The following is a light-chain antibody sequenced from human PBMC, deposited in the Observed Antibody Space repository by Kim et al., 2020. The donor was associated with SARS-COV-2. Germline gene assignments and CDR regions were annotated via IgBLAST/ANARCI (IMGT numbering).Light chain of an antibody. Sequence: EIVLTQSPATMSLSPGERATLSCRASQSVRGQVAWYHQKPGQAPRLLIYDASNRATGIPARFSGSGSGTDFTLTISSLEPEDFAVYYCQQRLSWPITFGQGTRLEIK. CDR3: QQRLSWPIT. V-gene: IGKV3-11*01. CDR1: QSVRGQ. CDR2: DAS. J-gene: IGKJ5*01.